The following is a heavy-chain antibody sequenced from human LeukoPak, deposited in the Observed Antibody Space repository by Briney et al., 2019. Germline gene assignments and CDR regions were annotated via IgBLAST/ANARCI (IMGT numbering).Heavy chain of an antibody. CDR1: GYTFTSYG. CDR3: ARPKVVRGVIPYYFDY. Sequence: ASVKVSCTASGYTFTSYGISWVRQAPGQGLEWMGWISAYNGNTNYAQKLQGRVTMTTDTSTSTAYMELRSLRSDDTAVYYCARPKVVRGVIPYYFDYWGQGTLVTVSS. D-gene: IGHD3-10*01. CDR2: ISAYNGNT. J-gene: IGHJ4*02. V-gene: IGHV1-18*01.